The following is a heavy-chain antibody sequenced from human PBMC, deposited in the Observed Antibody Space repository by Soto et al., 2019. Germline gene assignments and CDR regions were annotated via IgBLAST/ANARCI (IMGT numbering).Heavy chain of an antibody. J-gene: IGHJ4*02. D-gene: IGHD2-21*02. V-gene: IGHV4-59*01. CDR2: IYYSGST. CDR3: ARSADYSMYYFDY. CDR1: GGSISGYY. Sequence: SETLSLTCTVSGGSISGYYWSWFRQPPGKGPEWIGHIYYSGSTNYNPSLKSRLTISVGTSKNQFSLKLSSVTAADTAVYYCARSADYSMYYFDYWGQGTLVTVSS.